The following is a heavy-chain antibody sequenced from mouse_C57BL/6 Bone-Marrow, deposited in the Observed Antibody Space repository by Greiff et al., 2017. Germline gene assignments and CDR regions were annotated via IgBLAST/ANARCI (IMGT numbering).Heavy chain of an antibody. CDR3: AISPRWLLFAY. Sequence: QVQLKQPGAELVMPGASVKLSCKASGYTFTSYWMHWVKQRPGQGLEWIGEIDPSDSYTNYNQKFKGKSTLTVDKSCSTAYMQLSSLTSEDSAVYYCAISPRWLLFAYWGQGTLVTVSA. J-gene: IGHJ3*01. V-gene: IGHV1-69*01. CDR2: IDPSDSYT. D-gene: IGHD2-3*01. CDR1: GYTFTSYW.